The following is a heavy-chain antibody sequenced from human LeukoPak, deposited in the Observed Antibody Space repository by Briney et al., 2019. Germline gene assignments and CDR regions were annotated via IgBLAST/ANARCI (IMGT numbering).Heavy chain of an antibody. J-gene: IGHJ4*02. Sequence: SETLSLTCTVSGGSISSHYWSRIRQPPGKGLEWIGYIYYSGSTNYNPSLKSRVTISVDTSKNQFSLKLSSVTAADTAVYYCARASYYDSSGYTFDYWGQGTLVTVSS. D-gene: IGHD3-22*01. CDR2: IYYSGST. CDR3: ARASYYDSSGYTFDY. CDR1: GGSISSHY. V-gene: IGHV4-59*11.